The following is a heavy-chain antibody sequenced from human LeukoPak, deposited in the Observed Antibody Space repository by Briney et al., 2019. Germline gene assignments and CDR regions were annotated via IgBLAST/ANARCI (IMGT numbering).Heavy chain of an antibody. D-gene: IGHD2-2*01. CDR2: IYSGGHT. CDR1: GFTFSSYG. CDR3: ARDRRVASAATFDY. J-gene: IGHJ4*02. Sequence: GGSLRLSCAASGFTFSSYGMSWVRQAPGKGLEWVSTIYSGGHTYYADSVKGRFIISKDNSKNTLHLQMNSLRIDDTSIYYCARDRRVASAATFDYWGQGTLVTVSS. V-gene: IGHV3-23*01.